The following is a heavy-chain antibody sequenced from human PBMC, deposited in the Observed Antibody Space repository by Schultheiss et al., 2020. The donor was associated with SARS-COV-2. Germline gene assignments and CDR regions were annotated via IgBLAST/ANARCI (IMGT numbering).Heavy chain of an antibody. CDR2: IYYSGST. CDR3: ARGYYYDSSGYVDY. V-gene: IGHV4-59*05. Sequence: SETLSLTCTVSGGSISSYYWSWIRQPPGKGLEWIGSIYYSGSTYYNPSLKSRVTISVDTSKNQFSLKLSSVTAADTAVYYCARGYYYDSSGYVDYWGQGTLVTVSS. J-gene: IGHJ4*02. D-gene: IGHD3-22*01. CDR1: GGSISSYY.